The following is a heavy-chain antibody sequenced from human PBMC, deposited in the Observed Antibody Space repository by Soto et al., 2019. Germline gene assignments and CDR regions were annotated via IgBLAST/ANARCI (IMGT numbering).Heavy chain of an antibody. CDR3: AKGTGDVGSAFDY. Sequence: GGSLRLSCAASGFTFNSYAMSWVRQAPGKGLEWVSTTRDTGGSTYYADSVNGRFTIFRDNSKNTLYLQMNSLRAEDTAVYYCAKGTGDVGSAFDYWGQGTLVTVSS. J-gene: IGHJ4*02. CDR1: GFTFNSYA. D-gene: IGHD7-27*01. V-gene: IGHV3-23*01. CDR2: TRDTGGST.